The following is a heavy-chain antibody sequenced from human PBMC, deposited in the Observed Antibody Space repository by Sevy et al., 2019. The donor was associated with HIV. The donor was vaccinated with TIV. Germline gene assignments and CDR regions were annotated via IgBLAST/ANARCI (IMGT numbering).Heavy chain of an antibody. CDR1: GYTFTGYY. Sequence: ASVKVSCKASGYTFTGYYMHWVRQAPGQGLEWMGWINPNSGGTNYVQKFQGWVTMTRDTSISTAYMELSRLRSDDTAVYYCARGGSSGPNGAFDIWGQGTMVTVSS. CDR2: INPNSGGT. J-gene: IGHJ3*02. V-gene: IGHV1-2*04. CDR3: ARGGSSGPNGAFDI. D-gene: IGHD3-22*01.